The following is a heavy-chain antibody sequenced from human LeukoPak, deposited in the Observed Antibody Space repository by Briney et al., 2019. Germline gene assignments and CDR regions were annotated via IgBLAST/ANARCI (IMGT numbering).Heavy chain of an antibody. V-gene: IGHV3-23*01. CDR3: ARDTCSSTSCYFYYYYGMDV. Sequence: GGSLRLSCAASGFTFSSYAMSWVRQAPGKGLEWVSTMSGSGGSTYYADSVKGRFTISRDNSKNTLYLQMNSLRAEDTAVYYCARDTCSSTSCYFYYYYGMDVWGQGTTVTVSS. CDR1: GFTFSSYA. D-gene: IGHD2-2*01. J-gene: IGHJ6*02. CDR2: MSGSGGST.